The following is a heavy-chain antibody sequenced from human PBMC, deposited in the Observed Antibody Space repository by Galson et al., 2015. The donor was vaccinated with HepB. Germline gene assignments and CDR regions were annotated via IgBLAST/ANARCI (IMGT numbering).Heavy chain of an antibody. V-gene: IGHV1-8*01. CDR1: GYTFSDFD. D-gene: IGHD3-10*01. Sequence: SVKVSCKASGYTFSDFDLNWVRQAPGQGLEWMGWLDPASGKTRYAQKFQDRVTMTRDTAIGTAYVELKSLTSEDTAVYFCARTSNEVLGVRITHDAFDVWGQGTVISVSS. CDR2: LDPASGKT. J-gene: IGHJ3*01. CDR3: ARTSNEVLGVRITHDAFDV.